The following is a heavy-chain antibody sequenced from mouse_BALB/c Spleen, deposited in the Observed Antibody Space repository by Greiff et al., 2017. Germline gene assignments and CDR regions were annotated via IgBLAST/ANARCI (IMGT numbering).Heavy chain of an antibody. CDR3: ARDGSSYFDY. V-gene: IGHV1-82*01. D-gene: IGHD1-1*01. J-gene: IGHJ2*01. CDR2: IYPGDGDT. CDR1: GYAFSSSW. Sequence: QVQLKESGPELVKPGASVKISCKASGYAFSSSWMNWVKQRPGQGLEWIGRIYPGDGDTNYNGKFKGKATLTADKSSSTAYMQLSSLTSVDSAVYFCARDGSSYFDYWGQVTTLTVSS.